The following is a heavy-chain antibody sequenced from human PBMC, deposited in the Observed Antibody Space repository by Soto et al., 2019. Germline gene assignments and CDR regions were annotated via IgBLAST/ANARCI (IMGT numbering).Heavy chain of an antibody. Sequence: GGSLRLSCAASGFTFSDYYMSWIRQAPGKGLEWVSYISSSSSYTNYADSVKGRFTISRDNAKNSLYLQMNSLRAEDTAVYYCARALPDYYGSGSYLDYWGQGTLVTVSS. D-gene: IGHD3-10*01. CDR2: ISSSSSYT. J-gene: IGHJ4*02. V-gene: IGHV3-11*06. CDR3: ARALPDYYGSGSYLDY. CDR1: GFTFSDYY.